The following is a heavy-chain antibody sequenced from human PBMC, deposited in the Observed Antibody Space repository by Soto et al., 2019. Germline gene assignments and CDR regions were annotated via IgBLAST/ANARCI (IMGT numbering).Heavy chain of an antibody. D-gene: IGHD2-8*01. CDR2: INPKSGGT. CDR3: ARGDSTDCSNGVCSFFYNHDMDV. V-gene: IGHV1-2*04. CDR1: GYSFTDYH. J-gene: IGHJ6*02. Sequence: ASVKVSCKASGYSFTDYHIHWVRQAPGQGLEWLGRINPKSGGTSTAQKFQGWVTMTTDTSISTASMELTRLTSDDTAIFYCARGDSTDCSNGVCSFFYNHDMDVWGQVPTVPVSS.